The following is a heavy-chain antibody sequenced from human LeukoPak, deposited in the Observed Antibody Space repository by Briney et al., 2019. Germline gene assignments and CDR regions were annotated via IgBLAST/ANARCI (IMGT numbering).Heavy chain of an antibody. D-gene: IGHD6-19*01. Sequence: GGSLRLSCAASGFTFSSYAMGWVRQAPGKGLEWVSAISGGGGSTYYADSVKGRFTISRDNSKNTLYLQMNSLRAEDTAVYYCAKDRGASSQWPQQWYFDYWGQGTLVTVSS. CDR2: ISGGGGST. J-gene: IGHJ4*02. V-gene: IGHV3-23*01. CDR3: AKDRGASSQWPQQWYFDY. CDR1: GFTFSSYA.